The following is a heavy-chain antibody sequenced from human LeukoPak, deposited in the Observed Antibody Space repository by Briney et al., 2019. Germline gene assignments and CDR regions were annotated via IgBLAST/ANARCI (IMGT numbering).Heavy chain of an antibody. V-gene: IGHV4-34*01. CDR1: GGSFSGYY. J-gene: IGHJ4*02. CDR3: ARRIVVVVAATYIDY. D-gene: IGHD2-15*01. CDR2: INHSGGT. Sequence: SETLSLTCAVYGGSFSGYYWSWIRQPPGKGLEWIGEINHSGGTNYNPSLKSRVTISVDTSKNQFSLKLSSVTAADTAVYYCARRIVVVVAATYIDYWGQGTLVTVSS.